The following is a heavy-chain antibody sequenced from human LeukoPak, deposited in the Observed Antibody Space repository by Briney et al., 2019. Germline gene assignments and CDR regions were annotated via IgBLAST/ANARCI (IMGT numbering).Heavy chain of an antibody. Sequence: SETLSLTCAVYGGSFSGHYWSWTRQPPGKGLEWIGEINHSGSTNYNPSLKSRVTVSVDTSKNQFSLKLSSVTAADTAVYYCARGGISGYVYWGQGTLVTVSS. D-gene: IGHD5-12*01. CDR1: GGSFSGHY. J-gene: IGHJ4*02. V-gene: IGHV4-34*01. CDR2: INHSGST. CDR3: ARGGISGYVY.